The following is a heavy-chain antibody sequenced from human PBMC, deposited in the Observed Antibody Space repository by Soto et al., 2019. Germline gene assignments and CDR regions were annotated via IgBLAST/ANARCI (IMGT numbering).Heavy chain of an antibody. CDR1: GFTFSSYG. V-gene: IGHV3-30*18. D-gene: IGHD4-17*01. CDR3: AKDHPDYGDFNWFDP. CDR2: ISYDGSNK. J-gene: IGHJ5*02. Sequence: QVQLVESGGGVVQPGRSLRLSCAASGFTFSSYGMHWVRQAPGKGLEWVAVISYDGSNKYYADSVKGRFTISRDNSKNTLYLQMNSLRAEDTAVYYCAKDHPDYGDFNWFDPRGQGTLVTVSS.